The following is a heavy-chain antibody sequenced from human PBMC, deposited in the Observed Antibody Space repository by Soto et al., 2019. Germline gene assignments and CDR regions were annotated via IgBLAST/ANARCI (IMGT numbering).Heavy chain of an antibody. CDR2: ISTYHDHT. D-gene: IGHD5-12*01. CDR1: GYSFTTYG. J-gene: IGHJ4*02. CDR3: AKSRKGGGYDRNFDS. Sequence: QGPLVQSGAEVKKPGASVKVSCKTSGYSFTTYGIAWVRQSPGQGLEWMGWISTYHDHTNYAQKFEDRLTMTKDTSTTTAYMELRSLTSDDTAVYYCAKSRKGGGYDRNFDSWGQGTLVTVSS. V-gene: IGHV1-18*01.